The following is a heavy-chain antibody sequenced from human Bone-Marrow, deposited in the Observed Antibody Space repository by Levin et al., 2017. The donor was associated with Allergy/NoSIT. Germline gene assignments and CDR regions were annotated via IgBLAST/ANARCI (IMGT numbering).Heavy chain of an antibody. Sequence: SETLSLTCAISGDSVSSNSAAWNWIRQSPSRGLEWLGRTYYRSKWYNDYAVSVKSRITINPDTSKNQFSLQLNSVTPEDTAVYYCAMGIGRGANWGASSYFDYWGQGTLVTVSS. CDR1: GDSVSSNSAA. V-gene: IGHV6-1*01. J-gene: IGHJ4*02. CDR3: AMGIGRGANWGASSYFDY. D-gene: IGHD7-27*01. CDR2: TYYRSKWYN.